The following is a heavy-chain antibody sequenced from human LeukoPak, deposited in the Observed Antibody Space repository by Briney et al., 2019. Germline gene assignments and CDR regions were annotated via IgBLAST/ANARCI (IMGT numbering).Heavy chain of an antibody. Sequence: PGGSLRLSCAASGFTFSSYAMHWVRQAPGKGLEWVAVISYDGSNKYYADSVKGRFTISRDNSKNTLYLQMNSLRAEDTAVYYCARLGGSSCDYWGQGTLVTVSS. CDR1: GFTFSSYA. CDR3: ARLGGSSCDY. CDR2: ISYDGSNK. J-gene: IGHJ4*02. D-gene: IGHD1-26*01. V-gene: IGHV3-30-3*01.